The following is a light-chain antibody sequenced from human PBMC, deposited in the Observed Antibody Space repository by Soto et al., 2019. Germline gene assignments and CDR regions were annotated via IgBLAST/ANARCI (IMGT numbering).Light chain of an antibody. J-gene: IGKJ3*01. Sequence: DIVITQSQVSLPVTPGEPPSISCRSSQSLWLSNRYNYLDWYLQKPGQSPQLLIYLGSNRASGVPDRFSGSGSGTDFTLKISRVEAEDVGVYYCMQALRTPCTFGPGTKVEIK. CDR2: LGS. V-gene: IGKV2-28*01. CDR3: MQALRTPCT. CDR1: QSLWLSNRYNY.